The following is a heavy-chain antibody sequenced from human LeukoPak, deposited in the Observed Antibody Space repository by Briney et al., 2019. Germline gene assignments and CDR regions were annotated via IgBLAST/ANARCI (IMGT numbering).Heavy chain of an antibody. CDR2: IYYTGST. CDR3: ARDRGGTYSYDY. J-gene: IGHJ4*02. Sequence: SETLSLTCIVSGGSISSSPYHWGWIRQPPGKGLEWIGAIYYTGSTYYNPSLKSRVIISVDTSKNQFSLRLSSVTAADTAIYYCARDRGGTYSYDYWGQGTLVTVSS. D-gene: IGHD1-14*01. V-gene: IGHV4-39*07. CDR1: GGSISSSPYH.